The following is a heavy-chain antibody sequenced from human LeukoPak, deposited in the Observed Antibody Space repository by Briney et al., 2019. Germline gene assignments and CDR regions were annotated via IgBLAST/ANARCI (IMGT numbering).Heavy chain of an antibody. D-gene: IGHD2-2*01. CDR3: AREVRERYCSSTSCYYYFDY. V-gene: IGHV4-61*02. CDR1: GGSISSGSYY. J-gene: IGHJ4*02. CDR2: IYTSGST. Sequence: SQTLSLTCTVSGGSISSGSYYWSWIRQPAGKGLEWTGRIYTSGSTNYNPSLRSRVTISVDTSKNQFSLKLSSVTAADTAVYYCAREVRERYCSSTSCYYYFDYWGQGTLVTVSS.